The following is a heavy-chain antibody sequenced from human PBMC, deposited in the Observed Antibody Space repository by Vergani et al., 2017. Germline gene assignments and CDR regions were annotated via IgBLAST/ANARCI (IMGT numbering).Heavy chain of an antibody. CDR3: ARVNTETNGHLYYYYIDV. Sequence: QVQLQQWGGGLLKPSETLSLTCVVNGGSFTSYHWTWIRQSPGEGLEWVGDIDHTGRPDYNPSLKSRLTMSVDKSRNQFSLTLNSVTATDTAIYFCARVNTETNGHLYYYYIDVWGQGTAVTVS. J-gene: IGHJ6*03. D-gene: IGHD4-11*01. CDR1: GGSFTSYH. V-gene: IGHV4-34*01. CDR2: IDHTGRP.